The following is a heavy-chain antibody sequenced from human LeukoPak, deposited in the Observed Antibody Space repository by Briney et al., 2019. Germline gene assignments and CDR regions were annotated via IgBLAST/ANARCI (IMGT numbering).Heavy chain of an antibody. CDR2: ISWNSGSI. D-gene: IGHD1-7*01. CDR3: ARGDSWNSYYYYYMDV. V-gene: IGHV3-9*01. CDR1: GFTFDDYA. J-gene: IGHJ6*03. Sequence: GRSLRLSCAASGFTFDDYAMHWVRQAPGKGLEWVSGISWNSGSIGYADSVKGRFTISRDNAKNSLFLQMNSLRAEDTAVYYCARGDSWNSYYYYYMDVWGKGTSVTVSS.